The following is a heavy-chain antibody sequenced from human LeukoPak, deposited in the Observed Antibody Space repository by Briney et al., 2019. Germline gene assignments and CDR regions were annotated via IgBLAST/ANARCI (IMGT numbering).Heavy chain of an antibody. CDR2: IIPIFGTA. D-gene: IGHD4-17*01. V-gene: IGHV1-69*06. Sequence: SVKVSCKASGGTFISYAISWVRQAPGQGLEWMGRIIPIFGTANYAQKFQGRVTMTEDTSTDTAYMELSSLRSEDTAVYYCATVVYGDYYFDYWGQGTLVTVSS. CDR1: GGTFISYA. J-gene: IGHJ4*02. CDR3: ATVVYGDYYFDY.